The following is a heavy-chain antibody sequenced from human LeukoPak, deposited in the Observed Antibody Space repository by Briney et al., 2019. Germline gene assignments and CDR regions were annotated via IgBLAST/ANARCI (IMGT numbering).Heavy chain of an antibody. V-gene: IGHV3-13*04. Sequence: GGSLRLSCAASGFTFSSYDMHWVRQVTGKGLEWGSGIGIAGDTYYPGSVKGRFTISRENAKKSLYLQMNSLRAGDTAVYYCTRSVPKAVTAYGWDGFQIRGQGTKVTVSS. D-gene: IGHD2-21*02. CDR1: GFTFSSYD. J-gene: IGHJ3*02. CDR2: IGIAGDT. CDR3: TRSVPKAVTAYGWDGFQI.